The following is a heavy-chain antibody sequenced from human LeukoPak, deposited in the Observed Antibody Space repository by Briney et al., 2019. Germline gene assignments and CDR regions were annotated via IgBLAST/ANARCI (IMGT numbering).Heavy chain of an antibody. V-gene: IGHV4-30-4*02. CDR3: ARDSRYSDNSGYYYSHYYMDV. D-gene: IGHD3-22*01. CDR2: IYYSGST. CDR1: GGSISSGDYY. J-gene: IGHJ6*03. Sequence: SETLSLTCSVSGGSISSGDYYWSWIRQPPGKGLEWIGYIYYSGSTYYNPSLKSRVSISVGTSKNQFSLNLSSVTAADTAVYYCARDSRYSDNSGYYYSHYYMDVWGKGTTVTVSS.